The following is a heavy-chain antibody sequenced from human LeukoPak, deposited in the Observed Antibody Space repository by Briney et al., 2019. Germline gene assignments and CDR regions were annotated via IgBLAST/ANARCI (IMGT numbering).Heavy chain of an antibody. CDR1: GFTFSSYA. CDR3: AKGGTREGLDP. D-gene: IGHD1-1*01. CDR2: IGGGGSIT. Sequence: GGSLRLSCAASGFTFSSYAMCWVRQAPGKGLEWVSVIGGGGSITLYADSVKGRFTISRDNSKNTLYLQMNSLRVEDTAIYYCAKGGTREGLDPWGQGTLVTVSS. V-gene: IGHV3-23*01. J-gene: IGHJ5*02.